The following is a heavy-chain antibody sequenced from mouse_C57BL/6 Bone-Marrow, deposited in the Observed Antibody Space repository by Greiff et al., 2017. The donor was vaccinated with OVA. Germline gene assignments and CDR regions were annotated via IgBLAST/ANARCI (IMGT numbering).Heavy chain of an antibody. Sequence: EVQLQESGGGLVQPGGSLKLSCAASGFTFSDYYMYWVRQTPEKRLEWVAYISNGGGSTYYPDTVKGRFTISRDNAKNTLYLQMSRLKSEDTAMYYCARKGHYYGSSPYYAMDYWGQGTSVTVSS. V-gene: IGHV5-12*01. CDR1: GFTFSDYY. CDR2: ISNGGGST. J-gene: IGHJ4*01. CDR3: ARKGHYYGSSPYYAMDY. D-gene: IGHD1-1*01.